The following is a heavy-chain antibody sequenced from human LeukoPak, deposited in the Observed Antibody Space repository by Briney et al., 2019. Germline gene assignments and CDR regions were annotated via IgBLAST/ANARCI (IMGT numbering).Heavy chain of an antibody. D-gene: IGHD3-16*01. V-gene: IGHV3-48*03. CDR2: ISTSGSSI. Sequence: PGESLRLSCAASGFTFSSYERNWVRQAPGKGLEWVSYISTSGSSIYYADSVKGRFTISRDNAKNSLFLQMNSLRAEDTAVYYCASGGRISSWGQGTLVTVSS. J-gene: IGHJ4*02. CDR3: ASGGRISS. CDR1: GFTFSSYE.